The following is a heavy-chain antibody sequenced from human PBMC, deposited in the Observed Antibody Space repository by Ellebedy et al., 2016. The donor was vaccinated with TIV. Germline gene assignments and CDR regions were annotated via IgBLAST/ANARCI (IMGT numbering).Heavy chain of an antibody. CDR1: GFSFSGYA. CDR2: ISKSGSST. CDR3: AKVAAGPGGVWVFDY. J-gene: IGHJ4*02. Sequence: PGGSLRLSCAASGFSFSGYAMSWVRQAPGKGLEWVSSISKSGSSTYYADSEKGRFTLSRDNSKNTLYLQMNSLRAEDTAVYYCAKVAAGPGGVWVFDYWGQGTLVTVSS. V-gene: IGHV3-23*01. D-gene: IGHD6-6*01.